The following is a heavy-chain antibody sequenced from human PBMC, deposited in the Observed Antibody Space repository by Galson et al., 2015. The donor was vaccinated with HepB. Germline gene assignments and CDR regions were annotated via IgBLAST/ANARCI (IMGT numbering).Heavy chain of an antibody. CDR1: GFTFSSYA. Sequence: SLRLSCAASGFTFSSYAMSWVRQAPGKGLEWVSAISGSGGSTYYADSVKGRFTISRDNSKNTLYLQMNSLRAEDTAVYYCAKGTIPMITFGGVIGELYYFDYWGQGTLVTVSS. D-gene: IGHD3-16*02. CDR3: AKGTIPMITFGGVIGELYYFDY. V-gene: IGHV3-23*01. CDR2: ISGSGGST. J-gene: IGHJ4*02.